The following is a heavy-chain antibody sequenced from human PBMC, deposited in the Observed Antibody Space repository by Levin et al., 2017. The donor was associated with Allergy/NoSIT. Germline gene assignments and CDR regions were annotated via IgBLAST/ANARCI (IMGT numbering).Heavy chain of an antibody. Sequence: PGGSLRLSCAASGFTFSSYAMHWVRQAPGKGLEWVAVISYDGSNKYYAYSVKGRFTISRDNSKNTLYLQMNSLRAEDTAVYYCAREPTEYGRFLEWPTYYYYGMDGWGQGTTVTVSS. V-gene: IGHV3-30-3*01. CDR2: ISYDGSNK. CDR3: AREPTEYGRFLEWPTYYYYGMDG. CDR1: GFTFSSYA. D-gene: IGHD3-3*01. J-gene: IGHJ6*02.